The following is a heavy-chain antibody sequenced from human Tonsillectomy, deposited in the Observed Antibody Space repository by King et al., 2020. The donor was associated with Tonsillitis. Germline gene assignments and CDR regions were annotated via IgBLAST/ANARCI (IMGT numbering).Heavy chain of an antibody. J-gene: IGHJ4*02. V-gene: IGHV1-2*02. CDR3: AREVGDCGGDCPFDY. Sequence: VQLVESGAEVKKPGASVKVSCKASGYTFIGYYMHWVRQAPGQGLEWMGWINPNSGGTNYAQKFQGRVTMTRDTSISTAYMELSRLRSDDTAVYYCAREVGDCGGDCPFDYWGQRTLVTVSS. D-gene: IGHD2-21*01. CDR1: GYTFIGYY. CDR2: INPNSGGT.